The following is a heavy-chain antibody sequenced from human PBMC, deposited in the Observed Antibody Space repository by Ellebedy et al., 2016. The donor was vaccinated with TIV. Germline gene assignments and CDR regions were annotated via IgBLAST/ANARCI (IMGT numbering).Heavy chain of an antibody. Sequence: GGSLRLSXAASGFTFSSYAMSWVRQAPGKGLEWVSAISGSGGRTYYADSVKGRFTISRDNSKNTLYLQMDSLRAEDTAVYYCAKDMVRGLIPCYFDYWGLGTLVTVSS. CDR2: ISGSGGRT. V-gene: IGHV3-23*01. D-gene: IGHD3-10*01. CDR3: AKDMVRGLIPCYFDY. CDR1: GFTFSSYA. J-gene: IGHJ4*02.